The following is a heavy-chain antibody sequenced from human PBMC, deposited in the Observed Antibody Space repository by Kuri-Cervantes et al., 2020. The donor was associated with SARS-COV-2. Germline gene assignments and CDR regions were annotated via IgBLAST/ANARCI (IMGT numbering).Heavy chain of an antibody. CDR3: ARQGQIAAAGTLRFDP. CDR1: GYSFSSYW. Sequence: GGSLRLSCKGSGYSFSSYWIAWVRQMPGKGLEWMGIIYPGDSDTRYSPSFQGQVTVSADKSISTAYLQWSSLKASDTAMYYCARQGQIAAAGTLRFDPWGQGTLVTVSS. J-gene: IGHJ5*02. V-gene: IGHV5-51*01. CDR2: IYPGDSDT. D-gene: IGHD6-13*01.